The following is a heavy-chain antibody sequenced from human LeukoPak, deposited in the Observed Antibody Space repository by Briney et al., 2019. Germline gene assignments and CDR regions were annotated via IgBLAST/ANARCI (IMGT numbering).Heavy chain of an antibody. V-gene: IGHV1-69*05. CDR1: GGTFSSYA. D-gene: IGHD2-2*01. CDR2: IIPIFGTA. Sequence: GASVKVSCKASGGTFSSYAISWVRQAPGQGLEWMGGIIPIFGTANYAQKFQGRVTMTRDTSTSTVYMELSSLRSEDTAVYYCARTPGYCSSTSCPTFDYWGQGTLVTVSS. CDR3: ARTPGYCSSTSCPTFDY. J-gene: IGHJ4*02.